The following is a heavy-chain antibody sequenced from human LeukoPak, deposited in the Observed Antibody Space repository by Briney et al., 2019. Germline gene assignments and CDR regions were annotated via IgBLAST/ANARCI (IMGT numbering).Heavy chain of an antibody. CDR3: AKDLENDIFIVYYYYYMDV. D-gene: IGHD3-9*01. V-gene: IGHV3-23*01. CDR2: ISPGGGPT. J-gene: IGHJ6*03. CDR1: GFPFSIYG. Sequence: GGSLRLSCAGSGFPFSIYGMNWVRQAPGKGLEWVSGISPGGGPTYYADSVKGRFTISRDNSKNTLYLQMNSLRAEDTAVYYCAKDLENDIFIVYYYYYMDVWGKGTTVTISS.